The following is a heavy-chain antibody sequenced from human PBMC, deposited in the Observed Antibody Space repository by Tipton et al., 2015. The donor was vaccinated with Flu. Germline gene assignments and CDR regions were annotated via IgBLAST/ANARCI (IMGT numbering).Heavy chain of an antibody. CDR1: GDSIRSSYY. CDR3: ARRDYSNYVSDPKNWFDP. J-gene: IGHJ5*02. V-gene: IGHV4-38-2*02. CDR2: INHNGNT. D-gene: IGHD4-11*01. Sequence: LSLTCTVSGDSIRSSYYWAWIRQPPGRGLEWIGNINHNGNTYHNPSLRSRVTITLDTPKNQFSLKVFSVTAADTAVYYCARRDYSNYVSDPKNWFDPWGQGTLVTVSA.